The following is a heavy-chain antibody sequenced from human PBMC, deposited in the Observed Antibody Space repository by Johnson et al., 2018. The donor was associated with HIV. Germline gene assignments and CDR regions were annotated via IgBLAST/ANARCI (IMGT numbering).Heavy chain of an antibody. CDR1: GFTFSSYG. J-gene: IGHJ3*02. V-gene: IGHV3-30*02. CDR3: AREGGRDAFDI. CDR2: IRYDGSNK. Sequence: QVQLVESGGGVVQPGGSLRLSCAASGFTFSSYGMHWVRQAPGKGLEWVAFIRYDGSNKYYADSVKGRFTISRDNSKNTLYLQMNSLRAEDTAVYYCAREGGRDAFDIWGQGTMVTVSS. D-gene: IGHD2-15*01.